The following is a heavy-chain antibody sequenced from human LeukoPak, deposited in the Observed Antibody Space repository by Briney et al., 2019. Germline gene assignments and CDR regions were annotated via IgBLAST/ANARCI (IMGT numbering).Heavy chain of an antibody. CDR1: GYTFTSYG. V-gene: IGHV1-18*01. J-gene: IGHJ4*02. Sequence: ASVKVSCTASGYTFTSYGISWVRQAPGQGLEWMGWISAYNGNTNYAQKLQGRVTMTTDTSTSTAYMELRSLRSDDTAVYYCARGHLLAARPSLDYWGQGTLVTVSS. CDR2: ISAYNGNT. CDR3: ARGHLLAARPSLDY. D-gene: IGHD6-6*01.